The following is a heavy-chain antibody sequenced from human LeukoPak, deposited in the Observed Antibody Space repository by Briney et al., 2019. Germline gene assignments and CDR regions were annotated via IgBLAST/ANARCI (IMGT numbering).Heavy chain of an antibody. CDR1: GFTFSSYW. J-gene: IGHJ4*02. CDR2: IKQDGSEK. V-gene: IGHV3-7*01. CDR3: ARGDRYSSGWYQGTPYFFDY. Sequence: PGGSLRLSCAASGFTFSSYWMSWVRQAPGKGLEWVANIKQDGSEKYYVDSVKGRFTISRDNAKNSLYLQMNSLRAEDTAVYYCARGDRYSSGWYQGTPYFFDYWGQGTLVTVSS. D-gene: IGHD6-19*01.